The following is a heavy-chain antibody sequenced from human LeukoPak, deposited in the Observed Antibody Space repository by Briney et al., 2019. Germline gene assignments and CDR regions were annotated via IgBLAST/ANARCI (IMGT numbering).Heavy chain of an antibody. CDR3: ARRATGSSSLFYYYMDV. V-gene: IGHV3-23*01. CDR1: GFIFPNAW. Sequence: GGSLRLSCAASGFIFPNAWMHWVRQAPGKGLEWVSGISSSGSSTFFADHVKGRFTIARDNAKSSLYLQMNTLQAEDTAVYYCARRATGSSSLFYYYMDVWGKGTTVSVSS. CDR2: ISSSGSST. J-gene: IGHJ6*03. D-gene: IGHD1-26*01.